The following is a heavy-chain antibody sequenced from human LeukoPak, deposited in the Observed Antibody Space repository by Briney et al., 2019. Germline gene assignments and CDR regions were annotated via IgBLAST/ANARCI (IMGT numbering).Heavy chain of an antibody. D-gene: IGHD6-13*01. CDR1: GGTFSSYS. V-gene: IGHV1-69*13. CDR2: IIPIFGTA. J-gene: IGHJ4*02. Sequence: ASVKVSCKASGGTFSSYSISWVRQAPGQGLEWMGGIIPIFGTANYAQKFQGRVTITADESTSTAYMELSSLRSEDTAVYYCTRIAAAETVYWGPGTLVTVSS. CDR3: TRIAAAETVY.